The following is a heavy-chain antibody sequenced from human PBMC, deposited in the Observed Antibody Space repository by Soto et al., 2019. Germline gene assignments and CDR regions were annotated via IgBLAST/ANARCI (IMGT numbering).Heavy chain of an antibody. J-gene: IGHJ6*02. CDR1: GFTFDTYG. D-gene: IGHD2-21*01. CDR2: INSDGTIS. V-gene: IGHV3-74*01. CDR3: ARLSGDHSAFFFYGMDD. Sequence: PGGSLRLSCAASGFTFDTYGMNWVRQAPGKGPEWLSGINSDGTISSYADSVTGRFTISRDNARNTLSLQMNSLRADDTAVYYCARLSGDHSAFFFYGMDDWGDGTTV.